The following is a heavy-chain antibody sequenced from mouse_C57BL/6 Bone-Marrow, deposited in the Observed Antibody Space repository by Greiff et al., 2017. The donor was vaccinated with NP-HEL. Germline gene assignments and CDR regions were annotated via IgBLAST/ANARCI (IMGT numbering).Heavy chain of an antibody. CDR1: GYTFTDYY. D-gene: IGHD4-1*01. V-gene: IGHV1-26*01. J-gene: IGHJ2*01. CDR2: INPNTGGT. CDR3: ARRLGPFDY. Sequence: EVQLQQSGPELVKPGASVKISCKASGYTFTDYYMNWVKQSHGKSLEWIGDINPNTGGTSYNQKFKGKATVTVDKSSSTAYMELRSLTSEDSAVYYCARRLGPFDYWGQGTTLTVSS.